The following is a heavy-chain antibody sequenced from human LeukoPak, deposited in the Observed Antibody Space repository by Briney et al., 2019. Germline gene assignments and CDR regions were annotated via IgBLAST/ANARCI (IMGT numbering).Heavy chain of an antibody. CDR2: MNPNSGNT. Sequence: GASVKVSCKASGYTFTSYDINWVRQATGQGLEWMGWMNPNSGNTGYAQKFQGRVTMTRNTSISTAYMELSSLRSEDTAVYYCARDRGFMVRGSMRGYDDYYYYMDVWDKGTTVTISS. V-gene: IGHV1-8*01. CDR1: GYTFTSYD. D-gene: IGHD3-10*01. CDR3: ARDRGFMVRGSMRGYDDYYYYMDV. J-gene: IGHJ6*03.